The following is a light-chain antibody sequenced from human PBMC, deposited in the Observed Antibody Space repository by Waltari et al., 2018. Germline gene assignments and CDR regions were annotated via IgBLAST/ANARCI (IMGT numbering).Light chain of an antibody. CDR2: AAS. CDR1: QDIYTY. J-gene: IGKJ1*01. V-gene: IGKV1-9*01. Sequence: IQLTQSPSALSASVGDRVTITCRATQDIYTYLAWYQQEPGKAPKTLTYAASTLQSGVPSRFSGRGSGTDFTLTISSLQPEDFATYYCQQFNSYPRTFGQGTKVEIK. CDR3: QQFNSYPRT.